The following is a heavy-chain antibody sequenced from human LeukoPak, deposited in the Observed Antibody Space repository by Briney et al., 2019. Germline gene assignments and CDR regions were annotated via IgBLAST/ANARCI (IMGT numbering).Heavy chain of an antibody. V-gene: IGHV3-74*03. CDR2: ISDDGST. CDR1: GFSVSSNY. J-gene: IGHJ4*02. CDR3: ARGGAGLAY. Sequence: PGGSLRLSCVVSGFSVSSNYMNWVRQVPGKGLVWVSRISDDGSTTYADSVKGRFTISRDNAKNTLYLQMNSLRAEDTAVYYCARGGAGLAYWGQGTLVTVSS.